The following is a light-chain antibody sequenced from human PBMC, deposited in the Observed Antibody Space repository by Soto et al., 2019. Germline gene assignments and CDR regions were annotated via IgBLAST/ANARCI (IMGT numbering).Light chain of an antibody. V-gene: IGLV7-46*01. CDR1: TGAVTNGHT. J-gene: IGLJ2*01. Sequence: QAVVTQEPSLTVSPGGTVTLTCGSSTGAVTNGHTHYWFQQKPGQAPRTLIYDTSNKHSWTPARFSGSLLGGKAALTLSGAQPEDEAEYYCLLSYDATNVVFVGGTKVTVL. CDR2: DTS. CDR3: LLSYDATNVV.